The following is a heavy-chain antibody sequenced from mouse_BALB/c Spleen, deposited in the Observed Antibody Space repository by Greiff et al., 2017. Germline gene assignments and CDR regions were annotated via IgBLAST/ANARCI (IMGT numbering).Heavy chain of an antibody. CDR3: ARGGTTAKGYYAMDY. J-gene: IGHJ4*01. CDR1: GYAFSSSW. CDR2: IYPGDGDT. Sequence: VQLQQSGPELVKPGASVKISCKASGYAFSSSWMNWVKQRPGQGLEWIGRIYPGDGDTNYNGKFKGKATLTADKSSSTAYMQLSSLTSVDSAVYFCARGGTTAKGYYAMDYWGQGTSVTVSS. V-gene: IGHV1-82*01. D-gene: IGHD1-2*01.